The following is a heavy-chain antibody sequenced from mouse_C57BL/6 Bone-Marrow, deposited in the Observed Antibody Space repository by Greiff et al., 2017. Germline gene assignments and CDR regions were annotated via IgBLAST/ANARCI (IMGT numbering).Heavy chain of an antibody. CDR1: GYSITSGYY. D-gene: IGHD1-1*01. CDR2: ISYDGSN. J-gene: IGHJ2*01. CDR3: ARECYYVPYCDY. Sequence: EVQLQQSGPGLVKPSQSLSLTCSVTGYSITSGYYWNWIRQFPGNKLEWMGYISYDGSNNYNPSLKNRISITRDTSKNQFFLKLNSVTTEDTATYYSARECYYVPYCDYWGQGTTLTVTS. V-gene: IGHV3-6*01.